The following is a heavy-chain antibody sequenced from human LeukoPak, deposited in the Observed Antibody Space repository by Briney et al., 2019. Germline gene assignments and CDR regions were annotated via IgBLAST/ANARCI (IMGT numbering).Heavy chain of an antibody. D-gene: IGHD6-19*01. CDR1: GFTVSSNY. Sequence: GGSLRLSCAASGFTVSSNYMSWVRQAPGKGLEWVSVIYSGDSTYYADSVKGRFTISRDNSKNTLYLQMNGLRAEDTAVYYCARVTVAGYYFDYWGQGTLVTVSS. J-gene: IGHJ4*02. CDR2: IYSGDST. V-gene: IGHV3-53*01. CDR3: ARVTVAGYYFDY.